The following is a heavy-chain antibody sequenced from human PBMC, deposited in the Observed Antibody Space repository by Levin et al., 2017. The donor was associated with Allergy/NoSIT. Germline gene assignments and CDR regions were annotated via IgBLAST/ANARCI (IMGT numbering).Heavy chain of an antibody. CDR1: GYTFTGYY. V-gene: IGHV1-2*02. Sequence: ASVKVSCKASGYTFTGYYMHWVRQAPGQGLEWMGWINPNSGGTNYAQKFQGRVTMTRDTSISTAYMELSRLRSDDTAVYYCARGNLYQGDFWSGYGAVYYDYGMDVWGQGTTVTVSS. D-gene: IGHD3-3*01. CDR3: ARGNLYQGDFWSGYGAVYYDYGMDV. CDR2: INPNSGGT. J-gene: IGHJ6*02.